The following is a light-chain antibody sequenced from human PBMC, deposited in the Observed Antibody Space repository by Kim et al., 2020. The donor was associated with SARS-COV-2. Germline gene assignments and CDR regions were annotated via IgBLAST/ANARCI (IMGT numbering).Light chain of an antibody. CDR1: QAISYH. CDR3: QQYVSSPYT. V-gene: IGKV1-9*01. CDR2: VAS. J-gene: IGKJ2*01. Sequence: SASVGDRVTISCRASQAISYHLAWYQQKPGKAPKLLISVASTLQSGVPSRFSGSGSATEFALTISSLQPEDFATYYCQQYVSSPYTFGQGTKLEI.